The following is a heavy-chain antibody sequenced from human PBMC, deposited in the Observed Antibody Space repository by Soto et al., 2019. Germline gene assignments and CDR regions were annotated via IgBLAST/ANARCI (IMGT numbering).Heavy chain of an antibody. Sequence: SETLSLTCPVSGASISGFYWSWIRKSAGKVLEWIGRIYATGTTDYNPSLKSRVIMSVDTSKKQFSLKLRSVTAADTAVYYCVRDGTKTLRDWFDPWGQGISVTVSS. CDR3: VRDGTKTLRDWFDP. CDR1: GASISGFY. D-gene: IGHD1-1*01. CDR2: IYATGTT. V-gene: IGHV4-4*07. J-gene: IGHJ5*02.